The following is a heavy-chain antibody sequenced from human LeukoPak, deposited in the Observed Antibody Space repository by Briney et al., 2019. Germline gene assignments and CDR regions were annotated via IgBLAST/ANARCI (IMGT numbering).Heavy chain of an antibody. CDR3: ARVYSSSYRPFDY. V-gene: IGHV4-39*07. CDR1: GGSISSSSYY. Sequence: SETLSLTCTVSGGSISSSSYYCGWIRQPPGKGLEWIGSIYHSGSTYYNPSLKSRVTISVDTSKNQFSLKLSSVTAADTAVYYCARVYSSSYRPFDYWGQGTLVTVSS. D-gene: IGHD6-13*01. J-gene: IGHJ4*02. CDR2: IYHSGST.